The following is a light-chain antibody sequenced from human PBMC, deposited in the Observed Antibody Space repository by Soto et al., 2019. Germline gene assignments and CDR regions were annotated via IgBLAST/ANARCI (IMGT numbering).Light chain of an antibody. J-gene: IGKJ4*01. CDR1: QSVGSS. CDR2: GIS. V-gene: IGKV3-15*01. Sequence: EILMTQYPATLSVSPGERATLPCRASQSVGSSLAWYQQKPGQAHRLLIYGISTRATGLPGRPSGSGFGTEFTLTISSLQSEDLPVYYCQQYNHWPLTFGGGTKV. CDR3: QQYNHWPLT.